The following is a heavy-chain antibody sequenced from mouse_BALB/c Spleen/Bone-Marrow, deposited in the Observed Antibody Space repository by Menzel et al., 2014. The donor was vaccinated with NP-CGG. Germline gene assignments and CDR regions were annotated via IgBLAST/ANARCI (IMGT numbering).Heavy chain of an antibody. CDR1: GFNIKDTY. J-gene: IGHJ2*01. Sequence: EVQLQQSGAELVKPGASVKLSCTASGFNIKDTYMHWVKQRPKQGLEWIGRIDPANGNTKYDPKFQSKATITADTSSNTAYLQLSSLTYEDTAVYYCARYYYGYYFDYWGQGTTLTVSS. D-gene: IGHD1-2*01. CDR2: IDPANGNT. CDR3: ARYYYGYYFDY. V-gene: IGHV14-3*02.